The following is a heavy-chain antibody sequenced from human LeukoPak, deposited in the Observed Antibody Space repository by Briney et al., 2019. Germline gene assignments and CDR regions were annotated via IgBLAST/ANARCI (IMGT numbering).Heavy chain of an antibody. Sequence: GGSLRLSCAASGFTFSSYAMSWVRQAPGKGLEWVSAISSSSSTIYYADSVKGRFTISRDNAKNSLYLQMNSLRDEDTAVYYCARDSITGTTNAGYWGQGTLVTVSS. CDR1: GFTFSSYA. V-gene: IGHV3-48*02. CDR2: ISSSSSTI. J-gene: IGHJ4*02. D-gene: IGHD1-7*01. CDR3: ARDSITGTTNAGY.